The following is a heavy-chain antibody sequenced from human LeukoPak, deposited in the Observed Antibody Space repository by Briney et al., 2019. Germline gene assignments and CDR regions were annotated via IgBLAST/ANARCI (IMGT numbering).Heavy chain of an antibody. CDR2: ISYDGSNK. Sequence: GGSLRLSCAASGFTFSSYAMHWVRQAPGKGLEWVAVISYDGSNKYYADSVKGRFTISRDNSKNTLYLQMNSLRSDDTAVYYCARDLGLDSSSSGRTYNWFDPWGQGTLVTVSS. J-gene: IGHJ5*02. CDR3: ARDLGLDSSSSGRTYNWFDP. V-gene: IGHV3-30-3*01. D-gene: IGHD6-6*01. CDR1: GFTFSSYA.